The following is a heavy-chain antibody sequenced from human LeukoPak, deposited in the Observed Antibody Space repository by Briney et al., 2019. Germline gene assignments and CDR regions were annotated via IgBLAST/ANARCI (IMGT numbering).Heavy chain of an antibody. V-gene: IGHV4-59*01. Sequence: SETLSLTCTVSVSVDSMRGYYWSWIRQPPGKGLEWIGYFYYGGSTSYIPPLNYNPSLKSRLSISLDTSKNQFSLHLTSVTAADTAVYYCARGSAYYYDTSGPRFYYDYWGQGILVAISS. CDR1: VSVDSMRGYY. J-gene: IGHJ4*02. D-gene: IGHD3-22*01. CDR2: FYYGGSTSYIPPL. CDR3: ARGSAYYYDTSGPRFYYDY.